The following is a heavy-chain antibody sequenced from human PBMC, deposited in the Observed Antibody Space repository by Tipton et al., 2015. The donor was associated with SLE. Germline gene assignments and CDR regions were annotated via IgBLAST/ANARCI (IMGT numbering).Heavy chain of an antibody. CDR1: GFTFSSYA. CDR3: AKESGWYYFDY. J-gene: IGHJ4*02. Sequence: SLRLSCAASGFTFSSYAMSWVRQAPGKGLEWVSAISGSGGSTYDADSVKGRFTISRDNSKNTLYLQMSSLRGEDTAVYYCAKESGWYYFDYWGQGTLVTVSS. V-gene: IGHV3-23*01. D-gene: IGHD6-19*01. CDR2: ISGSGGST.